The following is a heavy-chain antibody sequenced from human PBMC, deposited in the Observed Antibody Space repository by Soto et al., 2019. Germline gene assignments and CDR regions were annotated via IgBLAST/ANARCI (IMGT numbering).Heavy chain of an antibody. CDR1: GDSISASY. V-gene: IGHV4-59*01. Sequence: QVQLQESGPGLMRPSETLSLTCTVSGDSISASYWTWIRQPPGKGLEWIGYIYYSGSTNYNPSLKSRVTISVDTSKNQFSLKLSSVTAADTAVYYCARLAAVAEGGWFDPWGQGTLVTVSS. CDR3: ARLAAVAEGGWFDP. CDR2: IYYSGST. J-gene: IGHJ5*02. D-gene: IGHD6-19*01.